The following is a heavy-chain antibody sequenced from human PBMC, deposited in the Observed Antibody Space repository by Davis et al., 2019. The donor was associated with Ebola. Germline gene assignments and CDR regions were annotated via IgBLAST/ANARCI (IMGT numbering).Heavy chain of an antibody. J-gene: IGHJ6*04. CDR1: GFIFSNYW. Sequence: GESLKISCAASGFIFSNYWMSWVRQAPGKGPEWVAIIKQDGGEKYYVDSVKGRFTISRDNAKNTLYLQMNSLRAEDTAVYYCARESGIAARLIFYYYGMDVWGKGTTVTVSS. CDR2: IKQDGGEK. D-gene: IGHD6-6*01. V-gene: IGHV3-7*01. CDR3: ARESGIAARLIFYYYGMDV.